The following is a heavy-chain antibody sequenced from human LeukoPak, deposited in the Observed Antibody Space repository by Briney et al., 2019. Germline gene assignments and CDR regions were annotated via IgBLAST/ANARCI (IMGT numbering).Heavy chain of an antibody. CDR1: GFTVSSNY. Sequence: GGSLRLSCAASGFTVSSNYMSWVCKAPGKGLEWVAVISFDGNDKYYGDYVKGRFTISRDNSKNTLCLQMSSLRTEDTAVYFCARGSIVGATSGAFDIWGQGTMVTVSS. V-gene: IGHV3-30*03. D-gene: IGHD1-26*01. CDR2: ISFDGNDK. J-gene: IGHJ3*02. CDR3: ARGSIVGATSGAFDI.